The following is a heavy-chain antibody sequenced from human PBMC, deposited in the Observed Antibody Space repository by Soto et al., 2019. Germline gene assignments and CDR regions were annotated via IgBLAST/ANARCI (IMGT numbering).Heavy chain of an antibody. J-gene: IGHJ4*02. Sequence: SLRLSCAASGFRFSTYAMSWVLQAPGKGLEWVSGLFGGGDGIAYADSVKGRFTISRDTSKNQVVLTMTNMDPVDTATYYCAHTRDYDPRPDYWGQGTLVTVSS. V-gene: IGHV3-23*01. D-gene: IGHD3-16*01. CDR1: GFRFSTYA. CDR3: AHTRDYDPRPDY. CDR2: LFGGGDGI.